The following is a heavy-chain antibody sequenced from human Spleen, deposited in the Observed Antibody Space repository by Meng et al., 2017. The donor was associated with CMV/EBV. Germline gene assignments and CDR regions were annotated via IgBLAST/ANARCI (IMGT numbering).Heavy chain of an antibody. CDR1: GFTFSNYG. J-gene: IGHJ4*02. V-gene: IGHV3-30*02. Sequence: GESLKISCVASGFTFSNYGIHWVRQAPGKGLEWVAFIRYEGNSKYYADSVKGRFTISRDNSKNTLYLQMNSLRAEDTAVYDCAKDLGDGYGADYWGQGTLVTVSS. CDR3: AKDLGDGYGADY. CDR2: IRYEGNSK. D-gene: IGHD5-24*01.